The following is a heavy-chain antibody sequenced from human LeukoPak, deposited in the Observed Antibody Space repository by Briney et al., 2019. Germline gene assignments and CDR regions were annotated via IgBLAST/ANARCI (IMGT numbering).Heavy chain of an antibody. CDR2: IYYTAST. CDR1: GASISSGGYY. CDR3: ARVARTGYYFDY. Sequence: SQTLSLTCTVPGASISSGGYYWSWIRQHPGKSLEWIGYIYYTASTNYNPSLKSRVTISVDKSKNQFSLKLSSVTAADTAVYYCARVARTGYYFDYWGQETLVTVSS. V-gene: IGHV4-31*03. D-gene: IGHD3-9*01. J-gene: IGHJ4*02.